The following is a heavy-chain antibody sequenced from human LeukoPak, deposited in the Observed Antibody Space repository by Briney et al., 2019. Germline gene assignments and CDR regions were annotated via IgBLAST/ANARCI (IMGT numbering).Heavy chain of an antibody. J-gene: IGHJ3*01. Sequence: GGSLRLSCAASGFTFNIYSMNWVRQAPGKGLEWVSSISSSSSYIYYADSVKGRFTISRDNAKNSLYLQMNSLRAEDTAVYYCAREGEVAVFDAFDLWGQGTVVTVSS. D-gene: IGHD6-19*01. V-gene: IGHV3-21*01. CDR1: GFTFNIYS. CDR3: AREGEVAVFDAFDL. CDR2: ISSSSSYI.